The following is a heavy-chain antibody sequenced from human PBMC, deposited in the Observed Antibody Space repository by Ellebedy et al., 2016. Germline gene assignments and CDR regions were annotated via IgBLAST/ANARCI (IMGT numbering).Heavy chain of an antibody. V-gene: IGHV1-8*01. CDR1: GYTFTSHD. J-gene: IGHJ6*02. CDR2: MNPNSGNT. Sequence: ASVKVSCXASGYTFTSHDINWVRQATGQGLEWMGWMNPNSGNTGYAQKFQGRVTMTRNTSISTAYMELSSLRSEDTAVYYCARAGYSYGTDSYYYGMDVWGQGTTVTVSS. CDR3: ARAGYSYGTDSYYYGMDV. D-gene: IGHD5-18*01.